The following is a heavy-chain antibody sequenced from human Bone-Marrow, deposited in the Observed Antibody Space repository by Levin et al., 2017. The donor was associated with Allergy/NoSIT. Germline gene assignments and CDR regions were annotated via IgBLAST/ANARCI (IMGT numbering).Heavy chain of an antibody. V-gene: IGHV1-18*01. CDR3: ARATLGGYCGSIISCSRRGFDY. D-gene: IGHD2-2*01. CDR1: GYAFDSYA. CDR2: ISAYNGDT. Sequence: GESLKISCKASGYAFDSYAFSWVRQAPGQGLEWMGWISAYNGDTNYAQKLQGRVTMTTDTSTSTAYMELRSLRSDDTAVYYCARATLGGYCGSIISCSRRGFDYWGQGTLVSVSS. J-gene: IGHJ4*02.